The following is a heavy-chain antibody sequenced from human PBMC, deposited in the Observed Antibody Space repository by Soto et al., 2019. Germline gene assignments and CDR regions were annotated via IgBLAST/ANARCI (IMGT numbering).Heavy chain of an antibody. V-gene: IGHV3-66*01. CDR3: ARDPYDILTGYFQSDV. J-gene: IGHJ6*04. CDR2: IYSGGST. Sequence: GGSLRLSCAASGFTVSSNYMSWVRQAPGKGLEWVSVIYSGGSTYYADSVKGRFTISRDNAKNTLYLQMNSLRAEDTAVYYCARDPYDILTGYFQSDVSGKGTTVTVSS. CDR1: GFTVSSNY. D-gene: IGHD3-9*01.